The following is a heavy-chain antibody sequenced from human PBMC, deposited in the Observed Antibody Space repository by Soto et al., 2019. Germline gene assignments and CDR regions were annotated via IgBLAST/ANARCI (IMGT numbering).Heavy chain of an antibody. CDR1: SFSLRTSAGS. J-gene: IGHJ4*02. V-gene: IGHV2-5*02. CDR3: AHRRAGYFDF. D-gene: IGHD6-19*01. Sequence: SGRTLVSATQTLRLTWTVSSFSLRTSAGSVGWIRQPPGKALEWLAFIFWDDDKRYSPSLQSRLTITKDTSKNQVVLTMTNMDPVDTTTYYCAHRRAGYFDFCSQGTLVTVSS. CDR2: IFWDDDK.